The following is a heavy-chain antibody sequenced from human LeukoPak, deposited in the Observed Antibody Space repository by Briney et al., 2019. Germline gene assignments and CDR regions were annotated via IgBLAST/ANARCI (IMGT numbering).Heavy chain of an antibody. Sequence: ASVKVSCKASGYTFTSYGISWVRQAPGQGLEWMGWISAYNGNTNYAQKLQGRVTMTTDTSTSTHHLELRSLRSDDTAVYYCARDVGAVAGYNFDYWGQGTLVAVSS. V-gene: IGHV1-18*01. CDR2: ISAYNGNT. CDR3: ARDVGAVAGYNFDY. J-gene: IGHJ4*02. CDR1: GYTFTSYG. D-gene: IGHD6-19*01.